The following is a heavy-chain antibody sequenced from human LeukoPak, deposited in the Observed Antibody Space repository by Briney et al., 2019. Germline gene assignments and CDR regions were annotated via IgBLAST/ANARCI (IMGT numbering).Heavy chain of an antibody. CDR3: ARGRCSSTSCYTKIYSYFDY. J-gene: IGHJ4*02. CDR1: GGSFSGYY. CDR2: INHSGST. D-gene: IGHD2-2*02. V-gene: IGHV4-34*01. Sequence: PSETLSLTCAVYGGSFSGYYWSWIRQPPGKGLEWIGEINHSGSTNYNPSLKSRVTISVDTSKNQFSLKLSSVTAADTAVYYCARGRCSSTSCYTKIYSYFDYWGQGTLVTVSS.